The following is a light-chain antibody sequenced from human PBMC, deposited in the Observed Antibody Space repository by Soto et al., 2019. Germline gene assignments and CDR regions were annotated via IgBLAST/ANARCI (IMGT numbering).Light chain of an antibody. CDR1: SSDVGRYKL. J-gene: IGLJ2*01. V-gene: IGLV2-14*01. CDR3: SSYTTTSTLI. CDR2: DVT. Sequence: QSALTQPASVSGSPGQSITMSCTGTSSDVGRYKLVSWYQQHPGKAPKLMIYDVTNRPSGVSNRFSASKSGNTASLTISGLQAEDEADYYCSSYTTTSTLIFGGGTKVTVL.